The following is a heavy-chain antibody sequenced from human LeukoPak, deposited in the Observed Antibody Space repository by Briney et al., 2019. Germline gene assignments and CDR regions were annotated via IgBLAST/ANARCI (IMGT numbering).Heavy chain of an antibody. CDR1: GFTLSSYA. V-gene: IGHV3-23*01. Sequence: PGGSLRLSCAASGFTLSSYAMSWVRQAPGKGLEWVSAISGSGGSTYYADSVKGRFTISRDNSKNTLYLQANSLRAEDTAVYYCAKDRQSSGWHDYWGQGTLVTVSS. CDR3: AKDRQSSGWHDY. D-gene: IGHD6-19*01. CDR2: ISGSGGST. J-gene: IGHJ4*02.